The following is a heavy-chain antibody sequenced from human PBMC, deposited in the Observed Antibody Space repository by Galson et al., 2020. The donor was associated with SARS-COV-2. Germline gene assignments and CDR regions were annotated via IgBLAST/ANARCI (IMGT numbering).Heavy chain of an antibody. CDR2: IYYSGST. CDR1: GGSISSYY. D-gene: IGHD2-8*01. CDR3: ARQILGYCTNGVCYYMDV. V-gene: IGHV4-59*08. J-gene: IGHJ6*03. Sequence: SETLSPTCTVSGGSISSYYLSWIRQPPGKGLEWIGYIYYSGSTTYNPSLKIRVTISVDTSKNQFPLKLSSGTAAATAVYYCARQILGYCTNGVCYYMDVWGKGTTVTVSS.